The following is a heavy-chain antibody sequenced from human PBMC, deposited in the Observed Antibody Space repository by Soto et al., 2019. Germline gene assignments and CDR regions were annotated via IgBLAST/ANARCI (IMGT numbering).Heavy chain of an antibody. CDR1: GGTFSSYT. V-gene: IGHV1-69*04. CDR3: AREVGSGSSPPWFDP. J-gene: IGHJ5*02. CDR2: IIPILGIA. D-gene: IGHD3-10*01. Sequence: SVKVSCKASGGTFSSYTISWVRQAPGQGLEWMGRIIPILGIANYAQKFQGRVTITADKSTSTAYMELNSLRAEDTALYHCAREVGSGSSPPWFDPWGQGTLVTVSS.